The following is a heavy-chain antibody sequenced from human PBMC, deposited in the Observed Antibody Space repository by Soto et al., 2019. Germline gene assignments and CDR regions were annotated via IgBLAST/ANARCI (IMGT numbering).Heavy chain of an antibody. J-gene: IGHJ6*03. D-gene: IGHD2-15*01. CDR2: IIPIFGTA. CDR1: GGTFSSYA. Sequence: SVKVSCKASGGTFSSYAISWVRQAPGQGLEWMGGIIPIFGTANYAQKFQGRVTMTRDTSTSTVYMELSSLRSEDTAVYYCARGYCSGGSCYPNYYYYYYMDVWGKGTTVTVSS. V-gene: IGHV1-69*05. CDR3: ARGYCSGGSCYPNYYYYYYMDV.